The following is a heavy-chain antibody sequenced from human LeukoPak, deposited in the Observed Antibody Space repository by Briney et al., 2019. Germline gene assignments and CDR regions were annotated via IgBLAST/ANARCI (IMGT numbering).Heavy chain of an antibody. D-gene: IGHD5-12*01. Sequence: ASVKVSCKASGYTFTSYDINWARQATGQGLEWMGWMNPNSGSTGYAQKFQGRVTITRNTSISTAYMELSGLRSEDTAVYYCARGRSTGYPYYFEYWGQGTLVTVSS. J-gene: IGHJ4*02. CDR3: ARGRSTGYPYYFEY. CDR1: GYTFTSYD. CDR2: MNPNSGST. V-gene: IGHV1-8*03.